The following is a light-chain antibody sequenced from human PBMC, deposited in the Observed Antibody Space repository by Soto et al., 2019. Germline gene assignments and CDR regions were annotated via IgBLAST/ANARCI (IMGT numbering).Light chain of an antibody. CDR1: QSVSSSY. CDR2: GAA. J-gene: IGKJ1*01. V-gene: IGKV3-20*01. Sequence: EIVLTQSPGTLSLSPGERATLSCRASQSVSSSYLAWYQQKPGQAPRLLIYGAASRATGIPDRFSGSGSGTEFTLTISRLEPEDCAVYYCQQYCSSLWTFGQGTKVEIK. CDR3: QQYCSSLWT.